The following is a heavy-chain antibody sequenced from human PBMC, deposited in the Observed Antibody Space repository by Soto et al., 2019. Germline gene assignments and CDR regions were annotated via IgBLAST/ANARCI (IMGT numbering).Heavy chain of an antibody. V-gene: IGHV4-31*03. CDR2: IYYSGST. Sequence: TSETLSLTCTVSGGSISSGGYYWSWIRQHPGKGLEWIGYIYYSGSTYYNPSLKSRVTISVDTSKNQFSLKLSSVTAADTAVYYCARSARNWFDPWGQGTLVTVSS. CDR3: ARSARNWFDP. CDR1: GGSISSGGYY. J-gene: IGHJ5*02.